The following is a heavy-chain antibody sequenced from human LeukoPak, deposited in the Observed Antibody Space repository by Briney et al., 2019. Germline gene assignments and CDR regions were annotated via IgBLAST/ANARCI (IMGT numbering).Heavy chain of an antibody. J-gene: IGHJ4*02. V-gene: IGHV3-33*01. D-gene: IGHD5-12*01. CDR2: IWYDGSNK. CDR1: GFTFSSYG. CDR3: AGPNRRYSGYDGVCY. Sequence: GGSLRLSCAASGFTFSSYGMHWVRQAPGKGLEWVAVIWYDGSNKYYADSVKGRFTISRDNSKNTLYLQMNSLRAEDTAVYYCAGPNRRYSGYDGVCYWGQGTLVTVSS.